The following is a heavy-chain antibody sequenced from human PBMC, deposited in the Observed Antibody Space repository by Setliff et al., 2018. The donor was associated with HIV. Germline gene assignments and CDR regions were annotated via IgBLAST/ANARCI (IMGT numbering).Heavy chain of an antibody. V-gene: IGHV4-59*11. D-gene: IGHD1-26*01. CDR2: IYFTGST. J-gene: IGHJ5*02. Sequence: SETLSLTCTVSGGSISSHYWSWIRQPPGKGLEWIGYIYFTGSTNYNPSLKSRVTISLDTSKNQFSLRLTSLTAADTAIYYCARSTVGAGASFPWGRGILVTVSS. CDR1: GGSISSHY. CDR3: ARSTVGAGASFP.